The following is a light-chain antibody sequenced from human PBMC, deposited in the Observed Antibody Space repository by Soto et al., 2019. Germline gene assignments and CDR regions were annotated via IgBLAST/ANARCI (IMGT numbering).Light chain of an antibody. Sequence: QLVLTQSSSASASLGSSVKLTCTLSSGHSSYIIAWHQQQPGKAPRYLMKLEGSGSYNKGSGVPDRFSGSSSGADRYLTISNLLFEDEADYYCETWESNTHTVFGGGTKLTVL. V-gene: IGLV4-60*02. CDR3: ETWESNTHTV. CDR1: SGHSSYI. CDR2: LEGSGSY. J-gene: IGLJ3*02.